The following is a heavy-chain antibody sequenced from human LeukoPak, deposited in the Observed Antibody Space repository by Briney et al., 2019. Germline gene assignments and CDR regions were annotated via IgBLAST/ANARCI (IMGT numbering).Heavy chain of an antibody. CDR1: GYTFTSYD. V-gene: IGHV1-8*01. CDR2: MNPNSGNT. D-gene: IGHD2-2*01. J-gene: IGHJ6*03. CDR3: ARNNYCSSTSCYSYYYYYYMDV. Sequence: ASVKVSCKASGYTFTSYDINWVRQATGQGLGWMGWMNPNSGNTGYAQKFQGRVTMTRNTSISTAYMELSSLRSEDTAVYYCARNNYCSSTSCYSYYYYYYMDVWGKGTTVTVSS.